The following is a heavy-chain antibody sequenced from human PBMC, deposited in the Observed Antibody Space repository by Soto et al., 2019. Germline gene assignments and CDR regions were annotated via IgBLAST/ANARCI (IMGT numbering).Heavy chain of an antibody. V-gene: IGHV1-58*01. CDR2: IVVGSGNT. Sequence: SVKVSCKASGFTFTSSAVQWVRQARGQRLEWIGWIVVGSGNTNYAQKFQERVTITRDMSTSTAYMELSSVTAADTAVYYCARAPDYLYYYGMDVWGQGTTVTVS. CDR1: GFTFTSSA. J-gene: IGHJ6*02. CDR3: ARAPDYLYYYGMDV.